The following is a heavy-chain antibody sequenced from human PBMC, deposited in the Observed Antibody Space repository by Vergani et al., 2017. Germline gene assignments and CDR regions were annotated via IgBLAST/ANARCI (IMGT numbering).Heavy chain of an antibody. J-gene: IGHJ6*02. CDR1: GGSFSGYY. CDR3: ARSPQVSTNGGMDV. V-gene: IGHV4-34*01. D-gene: IGHD5/OR15-5a*01. Sequence: QVQLQQWGAGLLKPSETLSLTCAVYGGSFSGYYWSWIRQPPGKGLEWIGEINHSGSTNYNPYLKSRVTISVDTSKNQFSLKLSSVTAADTAVYYCARSPQVSTNGGMDVWGQGTTVTVSS. CDR2: INHSGST.